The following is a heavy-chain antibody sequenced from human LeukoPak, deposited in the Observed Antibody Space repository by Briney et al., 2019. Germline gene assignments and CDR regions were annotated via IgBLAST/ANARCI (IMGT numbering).Heavy chain of an antibody. CDR2: INTDGSDT. Sequence: GGSLRLSCAASGFTFSNYWMHWVRQAPGKGLVWVSRINTDGSDTTSADSVKGRFTISRDNAKNTLYLQMNSLRAEDTAVYYCARVGLQYYGSGNHYNYWGQGTLVTVSS. CDR3: ARVGLQYYGSGNHYNY. V-gene: IGHV3-74*01. J-gene: IGHJ4*02. CDR1: GFTFSNYW. D-gene: IGHD3-10*01.